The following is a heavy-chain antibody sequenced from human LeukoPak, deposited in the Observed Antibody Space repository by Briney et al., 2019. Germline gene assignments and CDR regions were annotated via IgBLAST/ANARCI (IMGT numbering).Heavy chain of an antibody. V-gene: IGHV3-53*01. Sequence: GGSLRLSCAASGFTVSSNYMSWVRQAPGKGLEWVSVIYSGGSTYYVDSVKGRFTISRDNSKNTLYLQMNSLRAEDTAVYYCARARGYSYPFDYWGQGTLVTVSS. CDR1: GFTVSSNY. D-gene: IGHD5-18*01. CDR2: IYSGGST. CDR3: ARARGYSYPFDY. J-gene: IGHJ4*02.